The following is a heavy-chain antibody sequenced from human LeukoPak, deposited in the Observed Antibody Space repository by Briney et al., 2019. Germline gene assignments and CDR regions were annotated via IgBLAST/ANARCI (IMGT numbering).Heavy chain of an antibody. J-gene: IGHJ4*02. Sequence: VKVSCKVSGYTFTDYYMHWVQQAPGKGLEWMGLVDPEDGETIYAEKFQGRVTITADTSTDTAYMELSSLRSEDTAVYYCATLPLYCSSTSCYIRDYWGQGTLVTVSS. D-gene: IGHD2-2*02. CDR2: VDPEDGET. V-gene: IGHV1-69-2*01. CDR1: GYTFTDYY. CDR3: ATLPLYCSSTSCYIRDY.